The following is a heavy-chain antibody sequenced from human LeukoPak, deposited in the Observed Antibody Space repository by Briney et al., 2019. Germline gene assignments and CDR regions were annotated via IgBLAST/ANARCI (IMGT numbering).Heavy chain of an antibody. CDR1: GGSFSCYY. J-gene: IGHJ4*02. CDR3: ARERYYGGNGGHDY. D-gene: IGHD4-23*01. V-gene: IGHV4-34*01. Sequence: SETLSLTCAVYGGSFSCYYWSWIRQPPGKGLEWIGEINHSGSTNYNPSLKSRVTISVDTSKNQSALKLSAVTAADTAVYYCARERYYGGNGGHDYWGQGTLVTVSS. CDR2: INHSGST.